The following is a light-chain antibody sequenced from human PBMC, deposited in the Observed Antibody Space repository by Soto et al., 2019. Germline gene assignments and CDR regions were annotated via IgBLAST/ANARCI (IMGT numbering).Light chain of an antibody. CDR2: AAS. CDR1: QSISSY. CDR3: QHYKT. V-gene: IGKV1-39*01. Sequence: DIQMTQSPSSLSASVGDRVTITCRASQSISSYLNWYQQKPGKAPNLLIYAASSFESGVSSRFSGSGSGTEFTLTISSLQPDDFGTYYCQHYKTFGQGTKVDIK. J-gene: IGKJ1*01.